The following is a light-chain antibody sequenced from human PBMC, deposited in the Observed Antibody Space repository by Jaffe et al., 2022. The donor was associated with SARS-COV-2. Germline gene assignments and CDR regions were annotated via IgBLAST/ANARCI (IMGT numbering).Light chain of an antibody. CDR3: TSYTNRGPV. CDR2: EVT. CDR1: DIDIGISNY. Sequence: QSALTQPASVSGSPGQSITISCTGSDIDIGISNYISWYQQHPGKAPKLIIYEVTYRPLGVSNRFSGSRSGNTASLTISGLQAEDEADYYCTSYTNRGPVFGGGTKLTVL. V-gene: IGLV2-14*01. J-gene: IGLJ2*01.